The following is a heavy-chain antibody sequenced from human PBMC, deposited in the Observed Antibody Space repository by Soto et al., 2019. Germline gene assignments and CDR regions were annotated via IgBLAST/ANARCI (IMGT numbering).Heavy chain of an antibody. CDR3: ARLYGDYGFSYYYSYMDV. CDR2: IKQDGSEK. D-gene: IGHD4-17*01. CDR1: GFTFSSYW. Sequence: EVQLVESGGGLVQPGGSLRLSCAASGFTFSSYWMSWVRQAPGKGLEWVANIKQDGSEKYYVDSVKGRFTISRDNAKNSLYLQMNSLRAEDPAVYYCARLYGDYGFSYYYSYMDVWGKGTTVTVSS. V-gene: IGHV3-7*01. J-gene: IGHJ6*03.